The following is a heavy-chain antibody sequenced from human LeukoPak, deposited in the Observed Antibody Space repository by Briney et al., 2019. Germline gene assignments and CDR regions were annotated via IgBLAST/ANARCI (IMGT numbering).Heavy chain of an antibody. J-gene: IGHJ5*02. CDR3: ARGDRNYVILTGYSKNGFAP. V-gene: IGHV1-2*02. CDR2: INPNNGGT. D-gene: IGHD3-9*01. Sequence: GASVKVSCKTSGYTFTDYNMHWVRQAPGQGLEWMGWINPNNGGTNYTEKFQGRVTMTRDTSISTAYMELSRLRSDDTAVYHWARGDRNYVILTGYSKNGFAPWGQGPRLTVSP. CDR1: GYTFTDYN.